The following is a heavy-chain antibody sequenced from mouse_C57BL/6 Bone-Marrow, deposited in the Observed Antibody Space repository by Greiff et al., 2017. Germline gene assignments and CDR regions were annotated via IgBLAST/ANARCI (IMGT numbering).Heavy chain of an antibody. J-gene: IGHJ1*03. V-gene: IGHV5-9-1*02. Sequence: EVQGVESGEGLVKPGGSLKLSCAASGFTFSSYAMSWVRQTPEKRLEWVAYISSGGDYIYYADTVKGRFTISRDNARNTLYLQMSSLKSEDTAMYYCTRVGYYGSSDPSYFDVWGTGTTVTVSS. CDR3: TRVGYYGSSDPSYFDV. CDR1: GFTFSSYA. CDR2: ISSGGDYI. D-gene: IGHD1-1*01.